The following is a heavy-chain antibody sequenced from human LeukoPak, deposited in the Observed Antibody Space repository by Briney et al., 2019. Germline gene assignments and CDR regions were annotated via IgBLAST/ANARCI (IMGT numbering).Heavy chain of an antibody. D-gene: IGHD3-22*01. J-gene: IGHJ4*02. CDR3: ARDGSITMIVVVSFDY. CDR2: IYHSGST. Sequence: SETLSLTCTVSGYSISSGYYWGWIRQPPGKGLEWIGSIYHSGSTYYNPSPKSRVTISVDTSKNQFSLKLSSVTAADTAVYYRARDGSITMIVVVSFDYWGQGTLVTVSS. V-gene: IGHV4-38-2*02. CDR1: GYSISSGYY.